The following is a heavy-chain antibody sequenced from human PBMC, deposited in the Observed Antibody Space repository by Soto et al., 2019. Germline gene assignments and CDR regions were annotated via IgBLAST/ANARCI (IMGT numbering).Heavy chain of an antibody. D-gene: IGHD5-12*01. J-gene: IGHJ3*02. CDR3: AKSGSPNDAFDI. CDR1: GGTFSSYT. V-gene: IGHV1-69*02. CDR2: IIPILGIA. Sequence: SVKVSCKASGGTFSSYTISWVRQAPGQGLEWMGRIIPILGIANYAQKFQGRVTITADKSTSTAYMELSSLRSEDTAVYYCAKSGSPNDAFDIWGQGTMVTVSS.